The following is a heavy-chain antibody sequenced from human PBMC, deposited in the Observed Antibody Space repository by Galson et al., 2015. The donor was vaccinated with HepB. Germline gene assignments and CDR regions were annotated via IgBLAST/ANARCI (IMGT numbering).Heavy chain of an antibody. D-gene: IGHD2-15*01. Sequence: SVKVSCKASGYTFTSYYMHRVRQAPGQGLEWMGIINPSGGSTSYAQKLQGRVTMTRDTSTSTVYMELSSLRSEDTAVYYCARDGYCSGGSCYGVRRTLKGFDPWGQGTLVTVSS. CDR2: INPSGGST. CDR3: ARDGYCSGGSCYGVRRTLKGFDP. V-gene: IGHV1-46*04. CDR1: GYTFTSYY. J-gene: IGHJ5*02.